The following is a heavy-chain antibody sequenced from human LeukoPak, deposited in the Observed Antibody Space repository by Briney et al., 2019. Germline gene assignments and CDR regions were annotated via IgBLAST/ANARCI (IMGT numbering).Heavy chain of an antibody. V-gene: IGHV3-21*04. Sequence: PGGALRLSCAASGFTFSSYSMNWVREAPGKGRQWVSTISDGSRDTHYAGSVKGRFTISRDDSPNIVYLQMDSLRAEDTALYYCTTRLRNHFDYWGQGTQVTVSS. CDR2: ISDGSRDT. CDR3: TTRLRNHFDY. CDR1: GFTFSSYS. D-gene: IGHD5-12*01. J-gene: IGHJ4*02.